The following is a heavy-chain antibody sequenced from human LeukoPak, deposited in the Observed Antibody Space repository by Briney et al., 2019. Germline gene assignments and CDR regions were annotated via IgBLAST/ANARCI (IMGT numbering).Heavy chain of an antibody. Sequence: GGSLRLSCAASGFTFSNYGLSWVRRAPGKGLEWVSGITGSGGSTYYADSVKGRFTISRDNSKNTLYLQMNSLRAEDTAIYYCARDERLLSFLKWGQGTLVTVSS. CDR2: ITGSGGST. J-gene: IGHJ4*02. CDR3: ARDERLLSFLK. V-gene: IGHV3-23*01. D-gene: IGHD3-3*01. CDR1: GFTFSNYG.